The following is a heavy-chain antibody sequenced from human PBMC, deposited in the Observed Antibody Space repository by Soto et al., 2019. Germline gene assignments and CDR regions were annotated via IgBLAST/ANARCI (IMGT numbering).Heavy chain of an antibody. Sequence: SETLSLTCTVSGGSISSYYWSWIRQPPGKGLEWIGYIYYSGSTNYNPSVKSRVTISVDTSKNQFSLKLSSVTAADTAVYYCARTYSSSPWYFDYWGQGTLVTVSS. CDR2: IYYSGST. CDR1: GGSISSYY. V-gene: IGHV4-59*01. J-gene: IGHJ4*02. CDR3: ARTYSSSPWYFDY. D-gene: IGHD6-13*01.